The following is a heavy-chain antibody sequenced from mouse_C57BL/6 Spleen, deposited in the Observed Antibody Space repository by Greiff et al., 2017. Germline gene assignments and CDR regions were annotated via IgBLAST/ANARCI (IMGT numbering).Heavy chain of an antibody. V-gene: IGHV2-2*01. CDR2: IWSGGST. CDR3: ARNGGWLQRGYDY. J-gene: IGHJ2*01. D-gene: IGHD2-3*01. CDR1: GFSLTSYG. Sequence: QVQLKESGPGLVQPSQSLSITCTVSGFSLTSYGVHWVRQSPGKGLEWLGVIWSGGSTDYNAAFISRRSISKDNYKSQVFFQMNSLLADDTAIYYCARNGGWLQRGYDYWGQGTTLTVSS.